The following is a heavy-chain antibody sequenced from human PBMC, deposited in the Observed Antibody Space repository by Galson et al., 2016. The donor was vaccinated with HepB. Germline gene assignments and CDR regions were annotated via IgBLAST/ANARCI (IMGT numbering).Heavy chain of an antibody. CDR3: GRIPWGSYRHRL. CDR1: GIIFNNDG. D-gene: IGHD3-3*01. J-gene: IGHJ3*01. Sequence: SLRLSCAASGIIFNNDGVSWVRQAPGKGLEWVAAIRDSDGSTHFGDSAKGRITISRDTNTVYLHMHSLTGEDTAVYYCGRIPWGSYRHRLWGQGTMVTVSP. CDR2: IRDSDGST. V-gene: IGHV3-23*01.